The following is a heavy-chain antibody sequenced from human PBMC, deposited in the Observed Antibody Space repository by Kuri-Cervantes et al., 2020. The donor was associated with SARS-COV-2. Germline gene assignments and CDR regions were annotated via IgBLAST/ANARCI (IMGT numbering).Heavy chain of an antibody. Sequence: SETLSLTCTVSGCSISSYYWSWIRQPPGKGLEWIGYIYYSGSTNYNPSLKSRVTISVDTSKNQFSLKLSSVTAADTAVYYCAREARLYRIVLMVYAISHSDGNFDYWGQGTLVTVSS. CDR2: IYYSGST. V-gene: IGHV4-59*12. J-gene: IGHJ4*02. CDR1: GCSISSYY. CDR3: AREARLYRIVLMVYAISHSDGNFDY. D-gene: IGHD2-8*01.